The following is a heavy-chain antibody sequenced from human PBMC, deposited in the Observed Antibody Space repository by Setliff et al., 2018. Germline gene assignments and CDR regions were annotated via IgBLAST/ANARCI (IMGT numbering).Heavy chain of an antibody. V-gene: IGHV3-49*04. CDR3: TRDGEGDYYYYYMDV. D-gene: IGHD3-10*01. CDR2: IRSKAYGGTT. CDR1: GFTFGDYA. J-gene: IGHJ6*03. Sequence: PGESLKISCTASGFTFGDYAMSWVRQAPGKGLEWVGFIRSKAYGGTTEYAASVKGRFTISRDDSKSIAYLQMNSLKTEDTAVYYCTRDGEGDYYYYYMDVWGKGTTVTV.